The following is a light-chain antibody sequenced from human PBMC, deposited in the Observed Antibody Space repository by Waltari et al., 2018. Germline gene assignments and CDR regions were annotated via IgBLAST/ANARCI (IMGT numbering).Light chain of an antibody. Sequence: QSVLTQPPSASGTPGPRVTISCSGSSSNIGRHYVYWYQQLPGPAPKLLIYRNKQRPSGVPDRFSGSKFGTSASLAISGLRSEEEADYYCAAWDDSLSGLFGGGTKLTVL. CDR3: AAWDDSLSGL. V-gene: IGLV1-47*01. CDR1: SSNIGRHY. CDR2: RNK. J-gene: IGLJ2*01.